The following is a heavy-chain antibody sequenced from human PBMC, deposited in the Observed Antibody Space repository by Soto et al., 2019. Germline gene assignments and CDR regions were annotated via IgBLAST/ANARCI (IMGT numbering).Heavy chain of an antibody. V-gene: IGHV4-30-4*01. D-gene: IGHD2-2*01. CDR3: ARENADIRDCSSTSCSYYYYGMDV. CDR2: IYYSGST. CDR1: GGSISSGDYY. Sequence: QVQLQESGPGLVKPSQTLSLTCTVSGGSISSGDYYWSWIRQPPGKGLGWIGYIYYSGSTYYNPSLKSRVTISVDTSKNQFSLKLSSVTAADTAVYYCARENADIRDCSSTSCSYYYYGMDVWGQGTTVTVSS. J-gene: IGHJ6*02.